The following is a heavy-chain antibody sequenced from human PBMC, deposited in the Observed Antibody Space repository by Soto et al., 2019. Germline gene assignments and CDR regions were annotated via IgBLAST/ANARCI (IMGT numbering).Heavy chain of an antibody. CDR1: GGSISSGDYY. D-gene: IGHD3-22*01. CDR3: ARDTLDRVFDY. CDR2: IYYSGST. Sequence: PSETLSLTCTVSGGSISSGDYYWSWIRQPPGKGLEWIGYIYYSGSTYYNPSLKSRVTISVDTSKNQFSLKLSSVTAADTAVYYCARDTLDRVFDYWGQGTLVTVSS. V-gene: IGHV4-30-4*01. J-gene: IGHJ4*02.